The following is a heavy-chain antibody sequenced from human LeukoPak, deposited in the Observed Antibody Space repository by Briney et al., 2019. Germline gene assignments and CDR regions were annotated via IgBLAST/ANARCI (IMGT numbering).Heavy chain of an antibody. CDR3: ARGRTVGWLRFVNYFDY. CDR2: MYYSGNT. J-gene: IGHJ4*02. CDR1: GYSISSGYY. Sequence: SETLSLTCTVSGYSISSGYYWGWIRQPPGKGLEWIGSMYYSGNTYYNPSLKSRVTISVDTSKNQFSLKLSSVTAADTAVYYCARGRTVGWLRFVNYFDYWGQGTLVTVSS. V-gene: IGHV4-38-2*02. D-gene: IGHD5-12*01.